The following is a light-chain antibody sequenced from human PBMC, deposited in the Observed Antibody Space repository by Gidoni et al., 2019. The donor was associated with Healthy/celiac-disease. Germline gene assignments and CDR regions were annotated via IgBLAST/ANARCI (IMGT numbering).Light chain of an antibody. Sequence: DIVMTQSQLSLPVTPGEPASISCRSSQSLLHSNGYNYLDWYLQKPRQSPQLLIYLGSNRASWVPDRFSGSGSGTDFTLKISRVEAEDVGVYYCMQALQTPLFTFGPGTKVDIK. CDR1: QSLLHSNGYNY. J-gene: IGKJ3*01. CDR2: LGS. V-gene: IGKV2-28*01. CDR3: MQALQTPLFT.